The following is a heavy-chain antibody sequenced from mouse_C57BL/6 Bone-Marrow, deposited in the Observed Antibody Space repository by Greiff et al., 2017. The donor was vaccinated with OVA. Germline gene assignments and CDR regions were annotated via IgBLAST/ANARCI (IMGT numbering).Heavy chain of an antibody. CDR1: GYSITSGYY. CDR3: ARAHITTSYWYFDV. CDR2: ISYDGSN. D-gene: IGHD1-1*01. J-gene: IGHJ1*03. V-gene: IGHV3-6*01. Sequence: VQLKQSGPGLVKPSQSLSLTCSVTGYSITSGYYWNWIRQFPGNKLEWMGYISYDGSNNYNPSLKNRISITRDTSKNQFFLKLNSVTTEDTATYYCARAHITTSYWYFDVWGTGTTVTVSS.